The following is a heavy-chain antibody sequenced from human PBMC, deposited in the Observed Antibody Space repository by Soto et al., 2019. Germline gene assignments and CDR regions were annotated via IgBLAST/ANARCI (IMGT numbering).Heavy chain of an antibody. V-gene: IGHV1-3*01. Sequence: ASVKVSCKAFGYTFTTYAMHWVRQAPGQRLEWMGWINAGNDNTKYSQNFQGRVTITTDTSASTAYMELSSLTSEDTAVYYCARSNWNVGHMVRGRYRMDVSGQGTTVTVSS. CDR2: INAGNDNT. CDR3: ARSNWNVGHMVRGRYRMDV. J-gene: IGHJ6*02. CDR1: GYTFTTYA. D-gene: IGHD3-10*01.